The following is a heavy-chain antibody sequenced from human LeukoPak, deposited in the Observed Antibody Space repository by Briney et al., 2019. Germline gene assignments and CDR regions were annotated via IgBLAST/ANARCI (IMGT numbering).Heavy chain of an antibody. CDR1: GYTFTGYY. CDR3: ARGRAAAGPNWFDP. D-gene: IGHD6-13*01. V-gene: IGHV1-2*02. Sequence: GASVKVSCKASGYTFTGYYMHWVRQAPGQGLEWMGWINPNSGGTNYAQKFQGRVTMTRDTSISTAYMELSRLRSDDTAVYYCARGRAAAGPNWFDPWGQGTLVTVSS. CDR2: INPNSGGT. J-gene: IGHJ5*02.